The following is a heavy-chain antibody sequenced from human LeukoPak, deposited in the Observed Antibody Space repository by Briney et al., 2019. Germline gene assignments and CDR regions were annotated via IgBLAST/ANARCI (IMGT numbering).Heavy chain of an antibody. V-gene: IGHV3-33*08. Sequence: GGSLRLSCAASGFTFSSYAMSWVRQAPGKGLEWVAVIWYDGSNKYYADSVKGRFTISRDNSKNTLYLQMNSLRAEDTAVYYCARGPYYFDYWGQGTLVTVSS. J-gene: IGHJ4*02. CDR1: GFTFSSYA. CDR3: ARGPYYFDY. CDR2: IWYDGSNK.